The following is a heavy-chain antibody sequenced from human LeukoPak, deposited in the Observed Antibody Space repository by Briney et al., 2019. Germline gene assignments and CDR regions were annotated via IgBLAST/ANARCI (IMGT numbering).Heavy chain of an antibody. CDR3: VKGARAMATRNFDY. CDR1: GFTFSSYA. V-gene: IGHV3-64D*06. CDR2: ISDKGGST. J-gene: IGHJ4*02. Sequence: PGGSLRLSCAASGFTFSSYAMSWVRQAPGKGLEYVSVISDKGGSTYYADSVKGRFTISRDNSKNTLYLQMSSLRAEDTAVYYCVKGARAMATRNFDYWGQGTLVTVSS. D-gene: IGHD5-24*01.